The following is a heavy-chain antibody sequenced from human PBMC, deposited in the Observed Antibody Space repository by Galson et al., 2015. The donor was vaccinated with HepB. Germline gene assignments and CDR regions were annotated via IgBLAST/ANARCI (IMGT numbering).Heavy chain of an antibody. J-gene: IGHJ4*02. D-gene: IGHD3-22*01. V-gene: IGHV3-30*02. CDR3: AKGARITMIVVDLWFDY. CDR1: GFTFSSYG. CDR2: IRYDGSNK. Sequence: SLRLSCAAPGFTFSSYGMHWVRQAPGKGLEWVAFIRYDGSNKYYADSVKGRFTISRDNSKNTLYLQMNSLRAEDTAVYYCAKGARITMIVVDLWFDYWGQGTLVTVSS.